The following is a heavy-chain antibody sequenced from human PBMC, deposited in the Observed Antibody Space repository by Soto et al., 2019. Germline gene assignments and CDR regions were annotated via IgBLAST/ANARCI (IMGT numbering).Heavy chain of an antibody. V-gene: IGHV3-33*01. CDR3: ARAPDRYYYYGMDV. CDR2: IRYDGSNK. Sequence: QVQLVESGGGVVQPGRSLRLSCAASGFTFSSYGMHWVRQAPGKGLEWVAVIRYDGSNKYYADSVKGRFTISRDNSKNTLYLQMNSLRAEDTAVYYCARAPDRYYYYGMDVWGQGTTVTVSS. J-gene: IGHJ6*02. CDR1: GFTFSSYG.